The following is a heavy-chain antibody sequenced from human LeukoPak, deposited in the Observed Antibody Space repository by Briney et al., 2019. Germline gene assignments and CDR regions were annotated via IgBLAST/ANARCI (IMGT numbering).Heavy chain of an antibody. Sequence: SETLSLTCTVSGGSISSSSYYWGWIRQPPGKGLEWIGSIYYSGSTYYNPSLESRVTMSVDTSKNQFSLKLSSVTAADTAVYYCASSWIQLWPARLDYWGQGTLVTVSS. CDR3: ASSWIQLWPARLDY. V-gene: IGHV4-39*07. J-gene: IGHJ4*02. CDR2: IYYSGST. CDR1: GGSISSSSYY. D-gene: IGHD5-18*01.